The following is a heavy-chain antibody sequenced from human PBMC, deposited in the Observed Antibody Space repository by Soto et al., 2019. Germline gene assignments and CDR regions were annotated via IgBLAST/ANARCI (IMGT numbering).Heavy chain of an antibody. D-gene: IGHD3-10*01. CDR1: GFTFSSYG. CDR3: APWFGEFDY. Sequence: QVQLVESGGGVVQPGRSLRLSCAASGFTFSSYGMHWVRQAPGKGLEWVAVISYDGSNKYYADYVKGPFTISRDNSKNALYLQMNSPRAEDTAVYYCAPWFGEFDYWGQGTLVTVSS. V-gene: IGHV3-30*03. CDR2: ISYDGSNK. J-gene: IGHJ4*02.